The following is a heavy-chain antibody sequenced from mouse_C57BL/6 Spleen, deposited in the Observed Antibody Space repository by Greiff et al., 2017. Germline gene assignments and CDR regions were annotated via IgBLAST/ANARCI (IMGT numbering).Heavy chain of an antibody. CDR1: GYAFSSSW. V-gene: IGHV1-82*01. Sequence: QVQLKESGPELVKPGASVKISCKASGYAFSSSWMHWVKQRPGKGLEWIGRIYPGDGDTNYNGTFKGKATLTADKSSSTAYMQLSSLTSEDSAVXFCARWLLHSDYAMDYWGQGTSVTVSS. CDR3: ARWLLHSDYAMDY. D-gene: IGHD2-3*01. J-gene: IGHJ4*01. CDR2: IYPGDGDT.